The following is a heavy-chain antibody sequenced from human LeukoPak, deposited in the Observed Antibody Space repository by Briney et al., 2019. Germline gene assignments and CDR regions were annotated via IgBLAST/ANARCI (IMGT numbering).Heavy chain of an antibody. CDR2: ISAYNGNT. CDR1: GYTFTRYG. CDR3: ARVSGDYASDY. D-gene: IGHD4-17*01. J-gene: IGHJ4*02. V-gene: IGHV1-18*01. Sequence: ASVKVSCKASGYTFTRYGISWVRQAPGQGLEWMGWISAYNGNTNYAQKLQGRVTMTTDTSTSTAYVELSGLRSDDTVVYCCARVSGDYASDYWGQGTLVTVSS.